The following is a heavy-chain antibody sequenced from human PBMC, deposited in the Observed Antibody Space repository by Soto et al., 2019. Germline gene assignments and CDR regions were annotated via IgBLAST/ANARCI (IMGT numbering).Heavy chain of an antibody. CDR1: GFTFSSYA. CDR3: AKYSTSWRGGQFDY. Sequence: EVRLLESGGGLVQPGGSLRLSCAASGFTFSSYAMSWVRQAPGKGLEWVLAVSSSGRSTYYADSVKGRFTISRDNSKNTLYLHMTSLRAEDTAVYYCAKYSTSWRGGQFDYWGQGTLVTVSS. CDR2: VSSSGRST. J-gene: IGHJ4*02. D-gene: IGHD6-13*01. V-gene: IGHV3-23*01.